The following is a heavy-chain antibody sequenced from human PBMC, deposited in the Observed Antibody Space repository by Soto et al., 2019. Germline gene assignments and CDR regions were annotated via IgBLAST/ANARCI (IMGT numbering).Heavy chain of an antibody. V-gene: IGHV3-23*01. J-gene: IGHJ6*02. CDR3: AKAPYSSSYLDYYYGMDV. D-gene: IGHD6-6*01. CDR2: ISGSGGST. CDR1: GFTFSSYA. Sequence: VQLLESGGGLVQPGGSLRLSCAASGFTFSSYAMSWVRQAPGKGLEWVSAISGSGGSTYYADSVKGRFTISRDNSKNTLYLQMNSLRAEDTAVYYCAKAPYSSSYLDYYYGMDVWGQGTTVTVSS.